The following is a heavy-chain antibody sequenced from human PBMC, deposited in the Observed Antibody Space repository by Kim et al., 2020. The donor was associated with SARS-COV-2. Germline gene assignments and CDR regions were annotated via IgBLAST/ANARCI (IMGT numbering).Heavy chain of an antibody. CDR3: ARVEQLPYGMDV. CDR1: GYTFTGYY. V-gene: IGHV1-2*02. CDR2: INPNSGGT. J-gene: IGHJ6*02. D-gene: IGHD1-1*01. Sequence: ASVKVSCKASGYTFTGYYMHWVRQAPGQGLEWMGWINPNSGGTKYAQKFQGRVTMTRDTSISTAYMELSRLRSDDTAVYYCARVEQLPYGMDVWGQGTTVTVSS.